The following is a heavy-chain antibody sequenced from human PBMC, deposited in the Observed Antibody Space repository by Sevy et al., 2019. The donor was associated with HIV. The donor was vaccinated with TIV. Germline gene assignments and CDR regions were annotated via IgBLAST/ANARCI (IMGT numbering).Heavy chain of an antibody. CDR1: GGAISNYY. V-gene: IGHV4-59*12. D-gene: IGHD5-18*01. CDR2: IYYSGTT. J-gene: IGHJ4*02. Sequence: SETLSLTCTVSGGAISNYYWSWIRQPPGKGLEWIGYIYYSGTTNYNPSLKTRVTTSVDTSNNQFSRKLTSVTAADTAVYYCARGTYSYGYWREFDNWGQGTLVTVSS. CDR3: ARGTYSYGYWREFDN.